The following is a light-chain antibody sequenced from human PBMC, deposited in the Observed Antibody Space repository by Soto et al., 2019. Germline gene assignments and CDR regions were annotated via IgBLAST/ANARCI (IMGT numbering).Light chain of an antibody. CDR2: GVS. Sequence: EIVLTQSPGTLSLSPGERATLSCRASQSVSSYLAWYQQKPGQAPRLLTYGVSSRATGIPDRFSGSGSGTDFTLTISRLEPEDFAVYYCQQYVTSPLTFGGGTKVDIK. V-gene: IGKV3-20*01. CDR3: QQYVTSPLT. J-gene: IGKJ4*01. CDR1: QSVSSY.